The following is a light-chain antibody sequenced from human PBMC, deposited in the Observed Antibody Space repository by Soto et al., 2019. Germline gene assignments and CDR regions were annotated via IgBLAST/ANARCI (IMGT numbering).Light chain of an antibody. J-gene: IGKJ4*01. V-gene: IGKV1-33*01. CDR1: HDIRNY. CDR2: DAS. CDR3: QQYDNLPLT. Sequence: DIQLTQSPSSLSASVGDRVTITCQASHDIRNYLNWYQQKPGKAPNLLIHDASRLETGVPSRFSGSGSGTDFILTISSLQPDDIATYHCQQYDNLPLTFGGGTKVDIK.